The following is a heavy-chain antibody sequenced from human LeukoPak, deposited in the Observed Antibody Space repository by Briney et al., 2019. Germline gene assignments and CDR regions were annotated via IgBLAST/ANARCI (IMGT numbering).Heavy chain of an antibody. CDR1: GGSISSGSYY. CDR2: IHTSGST. D-gene: IGHD2-2*02. V-gene: IGHV4-61*02. CDR3: ATTDAGYKFDY. J-gene: IGHJ4*02. Sequence: PSETLSLTCSVSGGSISSGSYYWTWIRQPAGKGLEWIGRIHTSGSTNYNPSLKSRVTISVDTSKNQFSLKLSSVTAADTAVYYCATTDAGYKFDYWGQGSLVTVSS.